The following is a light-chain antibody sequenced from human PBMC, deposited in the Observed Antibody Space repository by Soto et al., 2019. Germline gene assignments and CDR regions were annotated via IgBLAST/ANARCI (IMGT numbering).Light chain of an antibody. Sequence: EIVLTQSPATLSVSPGERATLSCRASQSVGNNFAWYQQKPGQAPRLLIFATSTRATGVPARFSGSGSGTEFTLPISSLQSEEFAVYYCQPYGDWPLTFGGGAKVEIE. V-gene: IGKV3-15*01. CDR2: ATS. CDR1: QSVGNN. J-gene: IGKJ4*01. CDR3: QPYGDWPLT.